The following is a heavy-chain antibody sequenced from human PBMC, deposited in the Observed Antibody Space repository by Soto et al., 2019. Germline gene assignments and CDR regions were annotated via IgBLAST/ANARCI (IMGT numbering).Heavy chain of an antibody. D-gene: IGHD4-17*01. CDR1: ASTFTGYT. CDR2: ISTFNGNT. V-gene: IGHV1-18*04. CDR3: ARGTVTSGRWFCP. J-gene: IGHJ5*02. Sequence: QVHLVQSGTEVKEPGASVKVSCKASASTFTGYTINWVRQAPGQGLEWMGWISTFNGNTKYAGNFEGRVTMTTNTSTTSAYMKVMSLTCDDSAVYFCARGTVTSGRWFCPRGQGTLVSVSS.